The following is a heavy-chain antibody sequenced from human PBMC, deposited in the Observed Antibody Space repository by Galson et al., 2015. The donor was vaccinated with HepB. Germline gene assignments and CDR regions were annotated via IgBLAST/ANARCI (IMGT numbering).Heavy chain of an antibody. D-gene: IGHD3-16*02. J-gene: IGHJ4*02. CDR3: ARVMITFGGVIDPFDY. Sequence: SCKASGYTFTSYGISWVRQAPGQGLEWMGWISAYNGNTNYAQKLQGRVTMTTDTSTSTAYMELRSLRSDDTAVYYCARVMITFGGVIDPFDYWGQGTLVTVSS. CDR2: ISAYNGNT. CDR1: GYTFTSYG. V-gene: IGHV1-18*01.